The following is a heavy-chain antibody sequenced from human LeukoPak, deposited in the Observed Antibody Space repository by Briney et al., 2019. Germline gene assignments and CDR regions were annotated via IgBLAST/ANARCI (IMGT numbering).Heavy chain of an antibody. J-gene: IGHJ6*02. CDR1: GFTFSSYA. CDR3: ASPKRGPWNGMDV. Sequence: GGSLRLPCAASGFTFSSYAMCWVRQAPGKGLEWVSGISGSGGSTYYLDSVKGRFTISRDNSKNTLYLQMNSLRAEDTAVYYCASPKRGPWNGMDVWGQGTTVTVSS. D-gene: IGHD5-24*01. V-gene: IGHV3-23*01. CDR2: ISGSGGST.